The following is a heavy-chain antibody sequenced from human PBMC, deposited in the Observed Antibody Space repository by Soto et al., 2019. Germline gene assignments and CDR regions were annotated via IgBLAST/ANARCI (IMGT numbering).Heavy chain of an antibody. CDR1: GGAFGTFA. J-gene: IGHJ5*01. V-gene: IGHV1-69*01. CDR2: IIPIYGTA. D-gene: IGHD2-2*01. Sequence: QVQWDQSGAEVKKPGSSVKVSCKASGGAFGTFAISWVRQAPGQGLEWMGGIIPIYGTAHYAQILKGRVTISADASTDSCYMEVTSLTSADPAFYFCASQDPPRDRYCTSYSCYDGWFESWGQGTLVTVST. CDR3: ASQDPPRDRYCTSYSCYDGWFES.